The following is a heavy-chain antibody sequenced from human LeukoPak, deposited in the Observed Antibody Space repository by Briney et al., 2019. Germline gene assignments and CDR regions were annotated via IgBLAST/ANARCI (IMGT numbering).Heavy chain of an antibody. CDR3: ARNDISRPPDY. V-gene: IGHV1-8*01. CDR1: GYTFTSYD. J-gene: IGHJ4*02. D-gene: IGHD3-9*01. Sequence: ASVKVSCKASGYTFTSYDINWVRQATGQGLEWMGWMNPNSGNTGYAQKFQGRVTMTTDTSTSTAYMELRSLRSDDTAVYYCARNDISRPPDYWGQGTLVTVSS. CDR2: MNPNSGNT.